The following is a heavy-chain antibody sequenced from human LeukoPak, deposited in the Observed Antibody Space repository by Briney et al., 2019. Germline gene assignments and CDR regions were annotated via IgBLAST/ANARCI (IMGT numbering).Heavy chain of an antibody. D-gene: IGHD2-2*01. V-gene: IGHV3-64*02. Sequence: GGSLRLSCTASGFTFSRYAMHWVRQAPGKGLEYASVISADGDSTYYADSVKGRFTISRDNSKNTLYLRMGSLRAEDMAVYYCARSNCSTTSCLFNAFDIWGQGTMVTVSS. J-gene: IGHJ3*02. CDR2: ISADGDST. CDR1: GFTFSRYA. CDR3: ARSNCSTTSCLFNAFDI.